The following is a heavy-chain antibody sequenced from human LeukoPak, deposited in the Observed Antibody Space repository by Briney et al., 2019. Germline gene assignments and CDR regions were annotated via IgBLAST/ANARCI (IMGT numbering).Heavy chain of an antibody. CDR3: ARGGGGDWSNAFDI. J-gene: IGHJ3*02. D-gene: IGHD2-21*02. CDR1: GGSISSYY. CDR2: IYYSGST. V-gene: IGHV4-59*01. Sequence: PSETLSLTCTVSGGSISSYYWSWIRQPPGKGLEWIGYIYYSGSTNYNPSLKSRVTISVDTSKNQFSLKLSSVTAADTAVYYCARGGGGDWSNAFDIWGQGTMVTVSS.